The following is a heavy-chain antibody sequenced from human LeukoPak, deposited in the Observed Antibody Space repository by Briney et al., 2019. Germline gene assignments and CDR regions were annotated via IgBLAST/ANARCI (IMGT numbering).Heavy chain of an antibody. CDR1: GFTFSSYA. D-gene: IGHD3-10*01. J-gene: IGHJ6*02. CDR3: AKDYKAVTLLSYYYGMDV. Sequence: GGSLRLSCAASGFTFSSYAMSWVRQAPGKGLEWVSAISGSGGSTYYADSAKGRFTISRDNSKNTLYLQMNSLRAEDTAVYYCAKDYKAVTLLSYYYGMDVWGQGTTVTVSS. V-gene: IGHV3-23*01. CDR2: ISGSGGST.